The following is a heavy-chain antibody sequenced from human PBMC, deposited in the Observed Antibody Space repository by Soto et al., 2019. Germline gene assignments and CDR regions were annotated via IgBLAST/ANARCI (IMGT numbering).Heavy chain of an antibody. CDR1: GFTFSTYA. CDR2: INSGGGGT. Sequence: GGSLRLSCAASGFTFSTYAMSWIRQAPGKGLEWVSSINSGGGGTFYSDSVKGRFTISRDNSKNTLYLQINSLRAEDTAVYYCAKRGTYYFDYWGQGALVTVSS. CDR3: AKRGTYYFDY. V-gene: IGHV3-23*01. J-gene: IGHJ4*02. D-gene: IGHD2-15*01.